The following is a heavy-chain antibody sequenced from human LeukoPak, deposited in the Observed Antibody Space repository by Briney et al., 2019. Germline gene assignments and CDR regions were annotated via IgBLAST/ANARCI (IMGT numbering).Heavy chain of an antibody. CDR2: ISSSSSYI. CDR1: GFTFSSYS. D-gene: IGHD3-22*01. CDR3: ASGPGGYYDSSGSFDY. V-gene: IGHV3-21*01. J-gene: IGHJ4*02. Sequence: GGSLRLSCAAPGFTFSSYSMNWVRQAPGKGLEWVSSISSSSSYIYYADSVKGRFTISRDNAKNSLYLQMNNLRAEDTAVYYCASGPGGYYDSSGSFDYWGQGTLVTVSS.